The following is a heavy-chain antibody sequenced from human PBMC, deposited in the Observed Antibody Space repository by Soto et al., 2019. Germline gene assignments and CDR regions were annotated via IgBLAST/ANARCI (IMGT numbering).Heavy chain of an antibody. CDR3: ARESGGATATLDYYYFYMDV. CDR1: GDRFTDYY. J-gene: IGHJ6*03. CDR2: INPNSGVT. Sequence: QVQLVQSGAEVKEPGASVTVSCRASGDRFTDYYMHWVRQAPGQGLEWMGWINPNSGVTKYAQKFQGWVTMTRETSIRTVYMQLGRLGFYDTAIYYCARESGGATATLDYYYFYMDVWGTGTTVTVSS. V-gene: IGHV1-2*04. D-gene: IGHD5-12*01.